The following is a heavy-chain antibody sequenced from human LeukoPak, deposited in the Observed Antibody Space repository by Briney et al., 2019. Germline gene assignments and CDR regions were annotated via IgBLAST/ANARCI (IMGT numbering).Heavy chain of an antibody. J-gene: IGHJ4*02. CDR1: GFTFSSYA. CDR3: AKRRVRVTFGGVIVIQDLDY. V-gene: IGHV3-30-3*02. CDR2: ISYDGSNK. Sequence: GGSLRLSCAASGFTFSSYAMHWVRQAPGKGLEWVAVISYDGSNKYYADSVKGRFTISRDNSKNTLYLQMNSLRAEDTAVYYCAKRRVRVTFGGVIVIQDLDYWGQGTLVTVSS. D-gene: IGHD3-16*02.